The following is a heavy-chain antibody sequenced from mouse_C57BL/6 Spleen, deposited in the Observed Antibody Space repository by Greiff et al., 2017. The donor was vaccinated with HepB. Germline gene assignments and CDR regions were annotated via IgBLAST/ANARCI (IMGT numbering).Heavy chain of an antibody. CDR2: IYPGDGDT. CDR1: GYAFSSSW. J-gene: IGHJ1*03. Sequence: QVQLKESGPELVKPGASVKISCKASGYAFSSSWMNWVKQRPGKGLEWIGRIYPGDGDTNYNGKFKGKATLTADKSSSTAYMQLSSLTSEDSAVYFCARSEDFDVWGTGTTVTVSS. V-gene: IGHV1-82*01. CDR3: ARSEDFDV.